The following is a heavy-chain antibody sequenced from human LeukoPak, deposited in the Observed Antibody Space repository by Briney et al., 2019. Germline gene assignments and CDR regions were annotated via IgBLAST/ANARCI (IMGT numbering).Heavy chain of an antibody. CDR2: IRYDGSNK. V-gene: IGHV3-30*02. CDR3: GRGSGVADY. Sequence: PGGSLRLSCAASGFTFSGSGMHWVRQAPGKGLEWVTFIRYDGSNKYYTDSVKGRFTISRDNSKNTLYLQMTSLRVEDTAVYYCGRGSGVADYWGQGALVTVSS. CDR1: GFTFSGSG. J-gene: IGHJ4*02. D-gene: IGHD3-10*01.